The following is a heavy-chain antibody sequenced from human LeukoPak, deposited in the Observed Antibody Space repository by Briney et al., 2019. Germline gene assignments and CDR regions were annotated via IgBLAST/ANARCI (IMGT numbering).Heavy chain of an antibody. CDR3: ARHPRRLGYCSSTSCPWDYYYYMDV. V-gene: IGHV4-39*01. D-gene: IGHD2-2*01. Sequence: PSETLSLTFTVSGGSISSSNYYWGWIRQPPGKGLEWIGSIYYSGSTYYIPSLKSRVTISVDTSKNQFSLKLSSVTAADTAVYYSARHPRRLGYCSSTSCPWDYYYYMDVWGKGTTVTVSS. CDR1: GGSISSSNYY. CDR2: IYYSGST. J-gene: IGHJ6*03.